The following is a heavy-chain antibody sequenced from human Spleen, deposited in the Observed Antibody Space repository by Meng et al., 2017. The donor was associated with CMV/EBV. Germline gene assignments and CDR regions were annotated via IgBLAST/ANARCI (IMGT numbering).Heavy chain of an antibody. CDR2: ITPFNGNT. D-gene: IGHD1-26*01. J-gene: IGHJ4*02. V-gene: IGHV1-45*02. CDR3: ATGKSGSPENYFDY. CDR1: GYTFTYRY. Sequence: SVKVSCKASGYTFTYRYLHWVRQAPEQALEWMGWITPFNGNTNYAQKFQDRVTITRDRSMSTVYMELSSLRSEDTAMYYCATGKSGSPENYFDYWGQGTLVTVSS.